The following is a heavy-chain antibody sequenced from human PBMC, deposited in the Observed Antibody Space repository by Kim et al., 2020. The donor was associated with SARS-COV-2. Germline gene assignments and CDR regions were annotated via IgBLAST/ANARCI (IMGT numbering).Heavy chain of an antibody. CDR1: GIPFSDAW. J-gene: IGHJ4*02. V-gene: IGHV3-15*01. Sequence: GESLRLSCAVSGIPFSDAWFNWVRQSPGKGLEWVGRIKSKTDGGTADLAAPVKGRFAISRDDSKNTLYLLMNDVKTDDAAMYYCTTVSMRWGQGTLVTVSS. CDR2: IKSKTDGGTA. CDR3: TTVSMR. D-gene: IGHD2-2*01.